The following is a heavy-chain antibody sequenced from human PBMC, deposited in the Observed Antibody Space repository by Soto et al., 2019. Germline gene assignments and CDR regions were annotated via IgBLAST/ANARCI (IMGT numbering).Heavy chain of an antibody. V-gene: IGHV1-69*04. J-gene: IGHJ4*02. CDR2: IIPILGIA. Sequence: ASVKVSCKASGGTFSSYTISWVRQAPGQGLEWMGRIIPILGIANYAQKFQGRVTITADKSTSTAYMELSSLRSEDTAVYYCAREAGDGPYYFDYWGQGTLVTVSS. D-gene: IGHD7-27*01. CDR1: GGTFSSYT. CDR3: AREAGDGPYYFDY.